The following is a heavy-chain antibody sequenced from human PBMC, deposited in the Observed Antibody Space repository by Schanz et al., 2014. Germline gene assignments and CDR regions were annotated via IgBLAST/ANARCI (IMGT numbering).Heavy chain of an antibody. J-gene: IGHJ4*02. CDR1: GFVFGDYY. CDR3: AKSLESCPGGRCSRGYFDY. V-gene: IGHV3-11*05. CDR2: ISDSGTYT. D-gene: IGHD2-8*02. Sequence: QVQVVQSGGGLVKPGGSLRLSCAASGFVFGDYYMTWIRQAPGKGLEWLSYISDSGTYTNYADSVKGRFTMSRDNAKNSVFLQMNSLRAEDTAVYYCAKSLESCPGGRCSRGYFDYWGQGTLVTVSS.